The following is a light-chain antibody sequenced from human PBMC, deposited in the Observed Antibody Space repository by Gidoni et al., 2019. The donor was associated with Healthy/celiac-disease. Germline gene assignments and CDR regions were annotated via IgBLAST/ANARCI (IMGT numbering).Light chain of an antibody. CDR1: NSVSSSY. CDR3: QQYGSSSPYT. V-gene: IGKV3-20*01. Sequence: IMLTPPPPTLTLSPGEGATPSFSASNSVSSSYLAWYQQKPGQAPRLLIYGASSRATGIPARWSGSGSGTDFTLIISRLEPEDFAVYYCQQYGSSSPYTFGQGTKLEIK. J-gene: IGKJ2*01. CDR2: GAS.